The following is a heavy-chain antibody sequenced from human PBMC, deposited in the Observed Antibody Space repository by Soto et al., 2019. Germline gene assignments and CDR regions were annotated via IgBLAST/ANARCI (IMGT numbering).Heavy chain of an antibody. CDR1: GFSLSTSGVG. D-gene: IGHD3-22*01. CDR3: AFIKYYYARSDYYFVSEEHYFDY. Sequence: SGPTLVNPTQTLTLTCTFSGFSLSTSGVGVGWIRQPPGKALEWLALIYWDDDKRYSPSLKSRLTITKDTSKNQVVLTMTNMDPVDTSTYFCAFIKYYYARSDYYFVSEEHYFDYWRQ. V-gene: IGHV2-5*02. CDR2: IYWDDDK. J-gene: IGHJ4*02.